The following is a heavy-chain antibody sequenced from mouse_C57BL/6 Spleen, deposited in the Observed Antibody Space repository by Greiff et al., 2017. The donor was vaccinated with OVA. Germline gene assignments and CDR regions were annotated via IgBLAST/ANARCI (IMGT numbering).Heavy chain of an antibody. CDR3: TRDRIYYDYDVYYYAMDY. Sequence: EVMLVESGEGLVKPGGSLKLSCAASGFTFSSYAMSWVRQTPEKRLEWVAYISSGGDYIYYADTVKGRFTISRDNARNTLYLQMSSLKSEDTAMYYCTRDRIYYDYDVYYYAMDYWGQGTSVTVSS. D-gene: IGHD2-4*01. CDR1: GFTFSSYA. V-gene: IGHV5-9-1*02. CDR2: ISSGGDYI. J-gene: IGHJ4*01.